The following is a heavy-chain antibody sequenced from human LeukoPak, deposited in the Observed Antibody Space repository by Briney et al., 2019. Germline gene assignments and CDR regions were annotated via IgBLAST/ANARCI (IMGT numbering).Heavy chain of an antibody. V-gene: IGHV1-69*13. CDR3: ARDPEAGRIGAFDI. CDR1: GYTFTSYG. D-gene: IGHD1-14*01. Sequence: SVKVSCKASGYTFTSYGISWVRQAPGQGLEWMGGIIPIFGTANYAQKFQGRVTITADESTSTAYMELSSLRSEDTAVYYCARDPEAGRIGAFDIWGQGTMVTVSS. CDR2: IIPIFGTA. J-gene: IGHJ3*02.